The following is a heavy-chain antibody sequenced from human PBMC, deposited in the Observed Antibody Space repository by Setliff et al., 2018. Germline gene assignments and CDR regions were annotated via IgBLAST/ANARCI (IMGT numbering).Heavy chain of an antibody. CDR1: GGSLSSGPYY. V-gene: IGHV4-61*09. CDR3: ARGRLLYVGDSHYFEN. CDR2: IYSTETT. J-gene: IGHJ4*02. Sequence: SETLSLTCTVSGGSLSSGPYYWTWVRQPAGKGLEWIGHIYSTETTSYSPSLKSRVTISADTSKNQFSLQLSSVTATDTAVYYCARGRLLYVGDSHYFENWGQETLVTSPQ. D-gene: IGHD4-17*01.